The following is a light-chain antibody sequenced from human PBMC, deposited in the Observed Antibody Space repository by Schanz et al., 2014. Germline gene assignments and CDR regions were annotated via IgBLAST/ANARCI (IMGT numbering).Light chain of an antibody. Sequence: QSVLTQPPSASGTPGQRVTISCSGSSSNIGSNSVNWYQQLPGTAPKLLIHSNNQRPSGVPDRFSASKSGTSASLAISGLQSEDEADYYCISYAGSYSVVFGGGTKLTVL. CDR2: SNN. CDR1: SSNIGSNS. V-gene: IGLV1-44*01. J-gene: IGLJ2*01. CDR3: ISYAGSYSVV.